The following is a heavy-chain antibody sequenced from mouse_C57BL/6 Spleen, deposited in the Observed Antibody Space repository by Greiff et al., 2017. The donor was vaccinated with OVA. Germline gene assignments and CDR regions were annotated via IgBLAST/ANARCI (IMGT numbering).Heavy chain of an antibody. CDR3: ARGPDGYYEGWFAY. J-gene: IGHJ3*01. D-gene: IGHD2-3*01. Sequence: QVQLQQPGAELVKPGASVKLSCKASGYTFTSYWMQWVKQRPGQGLEWIGEIDPSDSYTNYNQKFKGKATLTVDTSSSSAYMQLSSLTSEDSAVYYCARGPDGYYEGWFAYWGQGTLVTVSA. CDR2: IDPSDSYT. CDR1: GYTFTSYW. V-gene: IGHV1-50*01.